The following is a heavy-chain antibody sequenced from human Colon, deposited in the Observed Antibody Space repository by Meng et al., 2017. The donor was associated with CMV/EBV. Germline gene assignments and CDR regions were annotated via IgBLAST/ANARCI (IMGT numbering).Heavy chain of an antibody. CDR3: ARHWDASWFGY. CDR1: GYTLGAHW. V-gene: IGHV5-51*01. Sequence: GESLKISCKTSGYTLGAHWIGWVRQMPGEDLQWMGMIHCGDSRTIYNPVFEGHVTISVDKSISVAYLQWTSLQTSDTAMYYCARHWDASWFGYWGQGTLVTVSS. CDR2: IHCGDSRT. J-gene: IGHJ4*02. D-gene: IGHD1-26*01.